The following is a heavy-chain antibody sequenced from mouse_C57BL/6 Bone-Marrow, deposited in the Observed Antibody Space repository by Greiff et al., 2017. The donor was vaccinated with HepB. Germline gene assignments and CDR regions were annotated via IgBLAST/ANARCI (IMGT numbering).Heavy chain of an antibody. CDR1: GYTFTSYW. J-gene: IGHJ3*01. CDR2: IHPSDSDT. D-gene: IGHD2-4*01. Sequence: QVQLQQPGAELVKPGASVKVSCKASGYTFTSYWMHWVKQRPGQGLEWIGRIHPSDSDTNYNQKFKGKATLTVDKSSSTAYMQLSSLTSEDSAVYYCAIYYDYDVVIEAYWGQGTLVTVSA. CDR3: AIYYDYDVVIEAY. V-gene: IGHV1-74*01.